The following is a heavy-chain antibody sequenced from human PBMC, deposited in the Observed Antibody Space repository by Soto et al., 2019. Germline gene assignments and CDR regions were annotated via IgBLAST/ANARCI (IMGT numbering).Heavy chain of an antibody. CDR2: ISAHNGNT. Sequence: QVHLVQSGAEVKKPGASVKVSCQGSGYAFTTYGITWVRQAHGQGLEWMGWISAHNGNTNYAQKLQCRVTVTRDTSTSTAYMELRSRRYDDPAVYYCARGSYGNYLGQGALVTVSS. V-gene: IGHV1-18*01. J-gene: IGHJ4*02. CDR1: GYAFTTYG. CDR3: ARGSYGNY. D-gene: IGHD3-10*01.